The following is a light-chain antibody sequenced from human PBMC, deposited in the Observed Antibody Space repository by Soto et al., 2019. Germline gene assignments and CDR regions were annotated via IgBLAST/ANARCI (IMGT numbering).Light chain of an antibody. CDR1: QDISND. J-gene: IGKJ4*01. V-gene: IGKV1-17*03. Sequence: IQMTQSPSAMSASVGDRVTITCRASQDISNDLAWFQQKPGKVPERLIFASSTLQSGVPSRFSGSGSGTEFTLTISSLQPEDFATYYCLQHNSYPLTFGGGTKVQIK. CDR3: LQHNSYPLT. CDR2: ASS.